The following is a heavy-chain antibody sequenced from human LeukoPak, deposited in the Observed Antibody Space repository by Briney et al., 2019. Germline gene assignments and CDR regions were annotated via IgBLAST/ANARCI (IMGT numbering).Heavy chain of an antibody. CDR1: GFTFNNYA. Sequence: GGSLRLSCAASGFTFNNYAMSWVRQAPGKGLEWVSAISGSGGSTYYADSVKGRFTISRDNSKNTLYLQMNSLRAEDTALYYCAKDIYGSGYDSEFDYWGQGTLVTVSS. V-gene: IGHV3-23*01. J-gene: IGHJ4*02. CDR2: ISGSGGST. CDR3: AKDIYGSGYDSEFDY. D-gene: IGHD5-12*01.